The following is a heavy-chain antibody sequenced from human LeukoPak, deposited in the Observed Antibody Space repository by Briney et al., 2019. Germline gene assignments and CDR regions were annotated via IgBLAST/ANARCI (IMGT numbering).Heavy chain of an antibody. Sequence: SETLSLTCTVSGGSISSYYWSWIRQPPGKGLEWIGHIYHSESTHYNSSLKSRVTISVDRSKNQFSLKLSSVTAADTAVHYCARISYDSSGYWGPAPFDYWGQGTLVTVSS. CDR1: GGSISSYY. D-gene: IGHD3-22*01. V-gene: IGHV4-59*12. CDR3: ARISYDSSGYWGPAPFDY. J-gene: IGHJ4*02. CDR2: IYHSEST.